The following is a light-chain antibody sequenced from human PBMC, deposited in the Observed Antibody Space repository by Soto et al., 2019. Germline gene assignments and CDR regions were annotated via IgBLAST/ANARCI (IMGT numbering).Light chain of an antibody. J-gene: IGKJ1*01. CDR2: GAS. CDR1: QSVSSN. CDR3: QQYNYWPPWT. V-gene: IGKV3-15*01. Sequence: EIVMTQSPASLSVSPGERATLSCRASQSVSSNLAWYQQKPGQAPRRLIYGASTRATGIPARFSGSGSGTEFTLTISSLQSEDFAVYYCQQYNYWPPWTFGQGTKVDIK.